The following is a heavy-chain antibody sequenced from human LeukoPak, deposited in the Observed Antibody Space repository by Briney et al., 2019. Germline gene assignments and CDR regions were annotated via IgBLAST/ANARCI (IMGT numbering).Heavy chain of an antibody. CDR1: GGSIRRYY. D-gene: IGHD2-15*01. CDR3: ARTYCSGGSCHFDY. Sequence: PSETLSLTCTVSGGSIRRYYWSCIPPPPRKGRWRVGYIFSSGTTHSNPSLKSRVTISVGTSKNQFSLKLSSVTAADTAVYYCARTYCSGGSCHFDYWGQGTLVTVSS. J-gene: IGHJ4*02. V-gene: IGHV4-59*08. CDR2: IFSSGTT.